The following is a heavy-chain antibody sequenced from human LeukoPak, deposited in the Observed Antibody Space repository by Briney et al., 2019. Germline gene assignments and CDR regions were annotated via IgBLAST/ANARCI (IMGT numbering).Heavy chain of an antibody. J-gene: IGHJ3*02. V-gene: IGHV3-48*02. Sequence: GGSLRLSCAASGFTFSSYSMNWIRQAPGKGLEWISYISGSGSVSYYEDSVKGRFTISRDNAKNSLYLQMNSLRDEDTALYYCARDGGFGFLAAFDIWGQGTMVTVSS. CDR3: ARDGGFGFLAAFDI. D-gene: IGHD3-10*01. CDR1: GFTFSSYS. CDR2: ISGSGSVS.